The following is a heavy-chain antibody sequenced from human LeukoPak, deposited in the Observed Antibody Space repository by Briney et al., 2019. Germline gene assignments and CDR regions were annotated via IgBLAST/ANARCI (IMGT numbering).Heavy chain of an antibody. J-gene: IGHJ5*02. CDR1: GGSFSGYY. D-gene: IGHD1-26*01. V-gene: IGHV4-34*01. CDR2: INHSGST. CDR3: ARGVGARFDP. Sequence: SETLSLTCAVFGGSFSGYYWSWIRQPPGKGLEWIGEINHSGSTNYNPSLKSRVTKSVDTSKNQFSLKLSSVTAADTAVYYCARGVGARFDPWGQGTLVTVSS.